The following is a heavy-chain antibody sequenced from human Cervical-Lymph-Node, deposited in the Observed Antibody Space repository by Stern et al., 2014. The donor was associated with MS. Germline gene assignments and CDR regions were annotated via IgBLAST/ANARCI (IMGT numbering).Heavy chain of an antibody. CDR3: AKDRWHPDY. Sequence: VQLVESGGGVVQPGRSLRLSCAASGFTFSSYGMHWVRQAPGKGLAWVAVISYDGSNKYYADSVKGRFTISRDNSKNTLYLQMNSLRAEDTAVYYCAKDRWHPDYWGQGTLVTVSS. V-gene: IGHV3-30*18. J-gene: IGHJ4*02. CDR2: ISYDGSNK. D-gene: IGHD2-15*01. CDR1: GFTFSSYG.